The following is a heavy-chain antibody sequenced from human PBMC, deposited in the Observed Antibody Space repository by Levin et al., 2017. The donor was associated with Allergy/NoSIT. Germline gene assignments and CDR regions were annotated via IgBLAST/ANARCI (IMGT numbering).Heavy chain of an antibody. V-gene: IGHV3-7*04. CDR1: GFTFSSYW. J-gene: IGHJ4*02. Sequence: GGSLRLSCAASGFTFSSYWMTWVRQAPGKGLEWVANIKQDGSEIYSVDSVKGRFTISRDNAKNSLYLQMNTLRAEDTAVYYCARASIVAVGDYWGQGTLVSVSS. CDR2: IKQDGSEI. D-gene: IGHD6-13*01. CDR3: ARASIVAVGDY.